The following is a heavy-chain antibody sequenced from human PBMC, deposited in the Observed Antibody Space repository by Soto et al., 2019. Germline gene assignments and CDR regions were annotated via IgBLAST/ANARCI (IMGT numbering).Heavy chain of an antibody. V-gene: IGHV3-30-3*01. CDR3: ARDGRAGYSSGWYSYYYGMDV. CDR1: GFTFSSYA. CDR2: ISNDGSNK. D-gene: IGHD6-19*01. J-gene: IGHJ6*02. Sequence: QVQLVESGGGVVQPGRSLRLSCAASGFTFSSYAMRWVRQAPGKGLEWVAVISNDGSNKYYADSVKGRFTISRDNSKNTMYLQRISVRSDDTAVYYCARDGRAGYSSGWYSYYYGMDVWGQGTTVTVCS.